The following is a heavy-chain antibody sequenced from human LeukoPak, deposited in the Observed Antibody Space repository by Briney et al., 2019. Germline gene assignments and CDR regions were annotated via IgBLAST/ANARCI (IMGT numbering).Heavy chain of an antibody. CDR2: INPSGGST. CDR1: GGTFSSYA. CDR3: ARDSDYVWGSYRYTIDY. J-gene: IGHJ4*02. Sequence: GASVKVSCKASGGTFSSYAISWVRQAPGQGLEWMGIINPSGGSTSYAQKFQGRVTMTRDTSTSTVYMELSSLRSEDTAVYYCARDSDYVWGSYRYTIDYWGQGTLVTVSS. D-gene: IGHD3-16*02. V-gene: IGHV1-46*01.